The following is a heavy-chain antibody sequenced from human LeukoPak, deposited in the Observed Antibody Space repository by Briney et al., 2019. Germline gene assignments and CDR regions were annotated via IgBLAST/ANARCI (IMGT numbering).Heavy chain of an antibody. CDR3: ADHRSSGYWFDP. Sequence: GASVKVSCKASGGTFSSYAISWVRQAPGQGLEWMGRIIPILGIANYAQKFQGRVTITADKSTSTAYMELSSLRSEDTAVYYYADHRSSGYWFDPWGQGTLVTVSS. J-gene: IGHJ5*02. CDR1: GGTFSSYA. D-gene: IGHD6-19*01. V-gene: IGHV1-69*04. CDR2: IIPILGIA.